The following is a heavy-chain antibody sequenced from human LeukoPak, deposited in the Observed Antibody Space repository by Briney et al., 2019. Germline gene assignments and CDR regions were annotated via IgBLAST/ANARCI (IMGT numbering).Heavy chain of an antibody. CDR3: ERDATYTRGFDP. V-gene: IGHV3-21*01. CDR1: GFTFSSYS. J-gene: IGHJ5*02. CDR2: ISSSSSYI. D-gene: IGHD2-2*01. Sequence: GGSLRLSCAASGFTFSSYSMHWVRQAPGKGLEWVSSISSSSSYIYYADSVKGRFTISRDNAKNSLYLQMNSLRAEDTAVYDCERDATYTRGFDPWGQGTLVTVSS.